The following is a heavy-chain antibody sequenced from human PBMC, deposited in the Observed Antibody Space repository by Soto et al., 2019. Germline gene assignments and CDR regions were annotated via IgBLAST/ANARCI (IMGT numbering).Heavy chain of an antibody. J-gene: IGHJ6*02. CDR1: EFTFSSFY. CDR2: IKQDGSEK. CDR3: ARDRGWYGMDV. D-gene: IGHD6-19*01. Sequence: VGSLRLSCAASEFTFSSFYMSWVRQAPGKGLEWVANIKQDGSEKYYVDSVKGRSSISRDNAKSSLYLQMNSLRAEDTAVYYCARDRGWYGMDVWGQGTTVTVSS. V-gene: IGHV3-7*01.